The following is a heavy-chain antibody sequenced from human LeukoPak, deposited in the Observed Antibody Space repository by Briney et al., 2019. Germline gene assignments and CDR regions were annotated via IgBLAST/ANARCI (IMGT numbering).Heavy chain of an antibody. Sequence: GGSLRLSCAASGFTFNNYAMHWVRQAPGKGLEWVAVISYDGSNKYYADSVKGRFTISRDNSKNTLYLQMNSLRAEDTAVYYCAREIQLWSPFDYWGQGTLVTVSS. D-gene: IGHD5-18*01. CDR2: ISYDGSNK. J-gene: IGHJ4*02. V-gene: IGHV3-30*04. CDR3: AREIQLWSPFDY. CDR1: GFTFNNYA.